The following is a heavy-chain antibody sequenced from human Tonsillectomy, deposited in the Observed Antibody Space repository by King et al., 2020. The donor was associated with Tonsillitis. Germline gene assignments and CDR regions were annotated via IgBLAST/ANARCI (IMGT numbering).Heavy chain of an antibody. CDR1: GYSFTTYW. CDR2: IYPGDSDT. Sequence: VQLVEPGAELKKPGESLKISCKGSGYSFTTYWIGWVRQMPGKGLEWMVVIYPGDSDTRYSPSFQGQVSISADKSTNTAYLQWSSLKASDTAMYFCARPCRIGCDSLRGGLDVWGQGTTVIVSS. CDR3: ARPCRIGCDSLRGGLDV. J-gene: IGHJ6*02. D-gene: IGHD2-21*02. V-gene: IGHV5-51*01.